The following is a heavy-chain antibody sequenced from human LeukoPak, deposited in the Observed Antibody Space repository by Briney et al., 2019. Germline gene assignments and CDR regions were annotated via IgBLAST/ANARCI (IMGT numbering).Heavy chain of an antibody. CDR1: GFTFSDYY. D-gene: IGHD3-10*01. CDR3: ARAHLPMVRGSFPVIY. V-gene: IGHV3-11*04. Sequence: GGSLRLSCAASGFTFSDYYMSWIRQAPGKGLEWVSYISSSGSTIYYADSVKGRFTISRDNAKNSLYPQMNSLRAEDTAVYYCARAHLPMVRGSFPVIYWGQGTLVTVSS. J-gene: IGHJ4*02. CDR2: ISSSGSTI.